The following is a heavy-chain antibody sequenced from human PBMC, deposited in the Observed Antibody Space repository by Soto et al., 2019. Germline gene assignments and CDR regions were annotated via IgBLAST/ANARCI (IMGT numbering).Heavy chain of an antibody. CDR1: GGSISSYY. CDR2: IYYSGST. V-gene: IGHV4-59*01. J-gene: IGHJ4*02. CDR3: ARYAVAGNGGVRFDY. D-gene: IGHD6-19*01. Sequence: QVQLQESGPGLVKPSETLSLTCTVSGGSISSYYWSWIRQPPGKGLEWIGYIYYSGSTNYNPSLTSRVPISVDTSKNQFSLKLSSVTAADTAVYYCARYAVAGNGGVRFDYWGQGTLVTVSS.